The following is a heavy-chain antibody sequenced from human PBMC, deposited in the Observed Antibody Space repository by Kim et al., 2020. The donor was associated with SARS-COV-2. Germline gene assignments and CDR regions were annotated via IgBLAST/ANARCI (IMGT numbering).Heavy chain of an antibody. CDR2: IYCDDDK. D-gene: IGHD6-13*01. Sequence: SGPTLVKPTQTLTLTCTFSGFSLSTSGVGVGWIRQPPGKALEWLALIYCDDDKLYSLSLKSRHTITKDTSKNQVVLTVTNMGPVDTATYYCGHRTRGRAGSTPDWYFDLWGRGTLVTVSS. V-gene: IGHV2-5*02. CDR3: GHRTRGRAGSTPDWYFDL. CDR1: GFSLSTSGVG. J-gene: IGHJ2*01.